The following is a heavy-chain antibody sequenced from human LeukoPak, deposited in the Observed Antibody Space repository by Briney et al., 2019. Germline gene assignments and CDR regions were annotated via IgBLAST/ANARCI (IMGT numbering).Heavy chain of an antibody. J-gene: IGHJ6*03. D-gene: IGHD4-11*01. CDR3: ARSDSNYGFYYYYMDV. Sequence: PSGTLSLTCAVYGGSFSGYYWSWIRQPPGKGLEWLGSFFYSGSTNYKPSLKSRVTISVDTSKNQFSLELSSVTAADTAVYYCARSDSNYGFYYYYMDVWGKGTTVTVSS. CDR2: FFYSGST. V-gene: IGHV4-34*12. CDR1: GGSFSGYY.